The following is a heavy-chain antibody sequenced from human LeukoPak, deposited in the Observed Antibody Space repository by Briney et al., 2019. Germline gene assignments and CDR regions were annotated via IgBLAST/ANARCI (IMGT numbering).Heavy chain of an antibody. CDR3: ARGWYYYYYYMDV. J-gene: IGHJ6*03. V-gene: IGHV4-34*01. CDR1: GRSFSGYY. CDR2: INHSGST. Sequence: SETLSLTCAVYGRSFSGYYWSWIRQPPGKGLEWIGEINHSGSTNYNPSLKSRVTISVDTSKNQFSLKLSSVTAADTAVYYCARGWYYYYYYMDVRGKGTTVTVSS.